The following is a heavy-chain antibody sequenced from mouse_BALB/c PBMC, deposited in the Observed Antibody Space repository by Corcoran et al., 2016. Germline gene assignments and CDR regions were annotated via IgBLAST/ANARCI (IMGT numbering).Heavy chain of an antibody. CDR3: ANDYDGAWYAY. CDR1: GYTFTNSG. V-gene: IGHV9-3-1*01. D-gene: IGHD2-4*01. J-gene: IGHJ3*01. Sequence: QIQLVQSVPELKNPGETVQISCKVSGYTFTNSGMNWVKQAPGKGLKWRGWINTYTGEPTYADDFKGRFAFSLETSASTAYLQINNLKNEDTATYFCANDYDGAWYAYWGQGTLVTVSA. CDR2: INTYTGEP.